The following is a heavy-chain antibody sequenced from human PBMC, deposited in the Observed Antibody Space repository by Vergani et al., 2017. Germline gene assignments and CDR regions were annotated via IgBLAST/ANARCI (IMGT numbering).Heavy chain of an antibody. CDR3: ARDRSDILTGAPNGWFDP. Sequence: EVQLVQSGAEVKKPGESLRISCKGSGYSFTSYWISWVRQMPGKGLEWMGRIDPSDSYTNYSPSFQGHVTISADKSISTAYLQWSSLKASDTAMYYCARDRSDILTGAPNGWFDPWGQGTLVTVSS. CDR2: IDPSDSYT. CDR1: GYSFTSYW. D-gene: IGHD3-9*01. V-gene: IGHV5-10-1*03. J-gene: IGHJ5*02.